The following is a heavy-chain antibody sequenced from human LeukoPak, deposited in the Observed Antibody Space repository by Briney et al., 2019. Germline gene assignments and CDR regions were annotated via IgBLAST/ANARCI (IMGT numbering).Heavy chain of an antibody. CDR3: AKDMLATITSTFDY. CDR2: IYSGGST. V-gene: IGHV3-53*05. D-gene: IGHD5-24*01. J-gene: IGHJ4*02. CDR1: GFTVSSNY. Sequence: GGSLRLSCAASGFTVSSNYMSWVRQAPGKGLEWVSVIYSGGSTYYADSVKGRFTISRDNAKNSLYLQMNSLRAEDTALYYCAKDMLATITSTFDYWGQGTLVTVSS.